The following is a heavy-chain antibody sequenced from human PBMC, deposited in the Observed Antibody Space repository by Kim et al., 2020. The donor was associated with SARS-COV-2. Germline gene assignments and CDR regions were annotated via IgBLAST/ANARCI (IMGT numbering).Heavy chain of an antibody. D-gene: IGHD3-10*01. V-gene: IGHV3-30*18. J-gene: IGHJ6*02. Sequence: GGSLRLSCAASGFTFSSYGMHWVRQAPGKGLEWVAVISYDGSNKYYADSVKGRFTISRDNSKNTLYLQMNSLRAEDTAVYYCAKDLITMVRGYGMDVWG. CDR1: GFTFSSYG. CDR3: AKDLITMVRGYGMDV. CDR2: ISYDGSNK.